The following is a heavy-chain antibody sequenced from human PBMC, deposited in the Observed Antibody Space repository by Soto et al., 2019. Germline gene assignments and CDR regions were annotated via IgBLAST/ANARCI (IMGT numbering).Heavy chain of an antibody. Sequence: QVQLVESGGGVVQPGRSLRLSCAASGFTFSGYGRHWVRQAPGKGREWVAVISNDALNKYYADSVKGRFAISRDDSRNTLYLQMNSLRAEDTAVYYCARPRRDYYYYYGMDVWGQGTTVTVSS. J-gene: IGHJ6*02. CDR2: ISNDALNK. CDR3: ARPRRDYYYYYGMDV. V-gene: IGHV3-30*03. CDR1: GFTFSGYG.